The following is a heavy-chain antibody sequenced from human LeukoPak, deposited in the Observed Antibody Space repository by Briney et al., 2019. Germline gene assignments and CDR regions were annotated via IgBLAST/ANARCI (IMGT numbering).Heavy chain of an antibody. J-gene: IGHJ4*02. Sequence: HSGGSLRLSCAASGFTFSIYAMSWVRQAPGKGLEWVSAISGSGGSTYYADSVKGRFTISRDNSKNTLYLQMNSLRAEDTAVYYCARGDSSGWGLDYWGLGTLVTVSS. CDR1: GFTFSIYA. CDR2: ISGSGGST. CDR3: ARGDSSGWGLDY. D-gene: IGHD6-19*01. V-gene: IGHV3-23*01.